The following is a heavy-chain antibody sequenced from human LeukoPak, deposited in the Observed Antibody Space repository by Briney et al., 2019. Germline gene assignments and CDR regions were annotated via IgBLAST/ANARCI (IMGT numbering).Heavy chain of an antibody. V-gene: IGHV3-30-3*01. Sequence: GGSLRLSCAASGFTFSSYWMSWVRQAPGKGLEWEAVISYDGSNKYYADSVKGRFTISRDNSKNTLYLQMNSLRAEDTAVYYCARVPGLDSSGCLDYWGQGTLVTVSS. CDR1: GFTFSSYW. J-gene: IGHJ4*02. CDR3: ARVPGLDSSGCLDY. D-gene: IGHD3-22*01. CDR2: ISYDGSNK.